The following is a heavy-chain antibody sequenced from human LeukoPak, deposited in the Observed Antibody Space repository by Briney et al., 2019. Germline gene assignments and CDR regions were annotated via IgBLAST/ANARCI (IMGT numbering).Heavy chain of an antibody. CDR1: GFTFSSYA. CDR3: ARDSSSGAEAGTWLGY. CDR2: ISNDGSNK. D-gene: IGHD6-19*01. J-gene: IGHJ4*02. V-gene: IGHV3-30-3*01. Sequence: GGSLRLSCAASGFTFSSYAMSWVRQAPGKGLEWVGVISNDGSNKYYADAVKGRFTISRDNSKNTLYLQINSLRAEDTAVYYCARDSSSGAEAGTWLGYWGQGTLVTVSS.